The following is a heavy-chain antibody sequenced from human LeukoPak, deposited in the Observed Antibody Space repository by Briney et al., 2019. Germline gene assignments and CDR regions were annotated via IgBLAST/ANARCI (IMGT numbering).Heavy chain of an antibody. J-gene: IGHJ4*02. CDR3: ANPVDTAMVTAFDY. D-gene: IGHD5-18*01. Sequence: GGSLRLSWAASGFTFSSYAMSWVRQAPGKGLEWVSAISGSGGSTYYADSVKGRFTISRDNSKNTLYLQMNSLRAEDTAVYYCANPVDTAMVTAFDYWGQGTLVTVSS. CDR2: ISGSGGST. CDR1: GFTFSSYA. V-gene: IGHV3-23*01.